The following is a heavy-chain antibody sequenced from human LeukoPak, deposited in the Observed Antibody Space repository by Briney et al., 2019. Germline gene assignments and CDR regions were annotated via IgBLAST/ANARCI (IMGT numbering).Heavy chain of an antibody. CDR2: FDPEDGET. D-gene: IGHD6-13*01. V-gene: IGHV1-24*01. Sequence: ASVKVSCKVSGYTLTELSMHWVRQAPGKGLEWMGGFDPEDGETIYAQKFQGRVTMTEDTSTDTAYMELSSLRSEDTAVYYCAARKTMIAAAGSIDYWGQGTLVTVSS. CDR3: AARKTMIAAAGSIDY. CDR1: GYTLTELS. J-gene: IGHJ4*02.